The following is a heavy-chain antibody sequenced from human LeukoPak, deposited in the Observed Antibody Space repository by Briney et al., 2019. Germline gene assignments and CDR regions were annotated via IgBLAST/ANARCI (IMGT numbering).Heavy chain of an antibody. J-gene: IGHJ5*02. Sequence: ESLKTSCKGSGYSFTSYWIGWVRQMPGKGLEWMGIIYPGDSDTRYSPSFQGQVTISADKSISTAYLQWSSLKASDTAMYYCARLGGWGYCSSTSCYNWFDPWGQGTLVTVSS. D-gene: IGHD2-2*01. CDR2: IYPGDSDT. V-gene: IGHV5-51*01. CDR3: ARLGGWGYCSSTSCYNWFDP. CDR1: GYSFTSYW.